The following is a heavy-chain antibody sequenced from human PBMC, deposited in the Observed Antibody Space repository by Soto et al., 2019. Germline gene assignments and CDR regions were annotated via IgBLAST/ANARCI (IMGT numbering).Heavy chain of an antibody. Sequence: QVQLVQSGAEVKKPGSSVKVSCKASGGTFSSYAISWVRQAPGQGLEWMGGLIPIFGTANYAQKFQGRVTITADESTSTSYMELSRLRTEDTAVYYCAREYCSSTSCTRWRHYYYGMDVWGQGTTVTVSS. J-gene: IGHJ6*02. CDR3: AREYCSSTSCTRWRHYYYGMDV. CDR1: GGTFSSYA. CDR2: LIPIFGTA. D-gene: IGHD2-2*01. V-gene: IGHV1-69*01.